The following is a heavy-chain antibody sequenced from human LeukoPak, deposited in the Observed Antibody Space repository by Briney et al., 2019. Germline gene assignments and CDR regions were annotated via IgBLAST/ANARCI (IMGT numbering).Heavy chain of an antibody. CDR1: GFIFSTYA. V-gene: IGHV3-30*04. CDR3: AREGIAVAGIDFDY. CDR2: ISFQGSNK. D-gene: IGHD6-19*01. J-gene: IGHJ4*02. Sequence: GGSLRLSCAASGFIFSTYAMHWVRQAPGKGLEWVAVISFQGSNKYYADSVKGRFTISRDNSKNTLYLQMNSLRAEDTAVYYCAREGIAVAGIDFDYWGQGTLVTVSS.